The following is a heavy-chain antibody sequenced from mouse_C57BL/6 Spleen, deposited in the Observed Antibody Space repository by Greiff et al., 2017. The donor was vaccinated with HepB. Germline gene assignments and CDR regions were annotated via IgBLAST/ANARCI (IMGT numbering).Heavy chain of an antibody. CDR1: GFTFSDYG. CDR2: ISSGSSTI. Sequence: EVQVVESGGGLVKPGGSLKLSCAASGFTFSDYGMHWVRQAPEKGLEWVAYISSGSSTIYYADTVKGRFTISRDNAKNTLFLQMTSLRSEDTAMYYCARLLGRLDYWGQGTTLTVSS. CDR3: ARLLGRLDY. D-gene: IGHD4-1*01. V-gene: IGHV5-17*01. J-gene: IGHJ2*01.